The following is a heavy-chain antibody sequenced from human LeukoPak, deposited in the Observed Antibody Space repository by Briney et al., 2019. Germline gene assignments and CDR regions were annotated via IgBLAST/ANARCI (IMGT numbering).Heavy chain of an antibody. CDR2: LSSSGSTI. D-gene: IGHD3-10*02. J-gene: IGHJ6*04. V-gene: IGHV3-48*03. Sequence: GGSLRPSCAASGFTFSSYEMNWVRQAPGKGLEWIAYLSSSGSTIYYADSVKGRFTISRDNAKNSLYLQMNSLRAEDTAVYYCAELGITMIGGVWGKGTTVTISS. CDR1: GFTFSSYE. CDR3: AELGITMIGGV.